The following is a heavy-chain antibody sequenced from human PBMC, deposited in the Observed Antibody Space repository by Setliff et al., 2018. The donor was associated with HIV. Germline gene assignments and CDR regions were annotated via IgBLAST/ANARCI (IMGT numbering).Heavy chain of an antibody. D-gene: IGHD2-15*01. CDR2: ISYDGSDK. V-gene: IGHV3-30-3*01. CDR1: GFTFSSYA. Sequence: PGGSLRLSCAASGFTFSSYAMHWVRQAPGKGLEWVAVISYDGSDKYYADSVKGRFTISRDNSKNTLYLQMNSLRAEDTAVYYCARDQSPPLIVVVVAATSGPIDYWGQGTLVTVSS. J-gene: IGHJ4*02. CDR3: ARDQSPPLIVVVVAATSGPIDY.